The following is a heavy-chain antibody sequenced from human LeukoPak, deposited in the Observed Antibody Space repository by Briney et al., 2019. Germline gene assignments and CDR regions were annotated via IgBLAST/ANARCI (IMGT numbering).Heavy chain of an antibody. D-gene: IGHD4-11*01. V-gene: IGHV1-8*01. CDR3: ARLFYSNYGY. CDR2: MNPNSGNT. J-gene: IGHJ4*02. CDR1: GYTFTTYD. Sequence: ASVKVSCKASGYTFTTYDINWVRQAPGQGLEWMGYMNPNSGNTGSSQRFHGRLTMTRSTSINTAYMELSSLKYEDTAVYYCARLFYSNYGYWGQGTLVTVSS.